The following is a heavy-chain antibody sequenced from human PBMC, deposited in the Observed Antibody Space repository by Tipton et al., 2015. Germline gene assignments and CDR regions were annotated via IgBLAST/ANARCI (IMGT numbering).Heavy chain of an antibody. CDR3: ARSPYYYDSSGYYSVFDY. V-gene: IGHV4-39*01. Sequence: TLSLTCTVSGGSISSSSYYWGWIRQPPGKGLEWIGNIYYSGSTYYNPSLKSRLTISVDTSKNQFSLNLSSVTAADTAVYYCARSPYYYDSSGYYSVFDYWGQGTLVTVSS. CDR2: IYYSGST. CDR1: GGSISSSSYY. J-gene: IGHJ4*02. D-gene: IGHD3-22*01.